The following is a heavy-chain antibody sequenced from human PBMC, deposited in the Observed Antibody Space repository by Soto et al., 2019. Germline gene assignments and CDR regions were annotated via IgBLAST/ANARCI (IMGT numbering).Heavy chain of an antibody. V-gene: IGHV1-18*04. CDR2: ISAYNGNT. CDR1: GYTFTSYG. CDR3: ARDHGPGLPDYYYYYGMGV. J-gene: IGHJ6*02. D-gene: IGHD3-10*01. Sequence: GASVKVSCKASGYTFTSYGISWVRQAPGQGLEWMGWISAYNGNTNYAQKLQGRVTMTTDTSTSTAYMELRSLRSDDTAVYYCARDHGPGLPDYYYYYGMGVWGQGTTVTVSS.